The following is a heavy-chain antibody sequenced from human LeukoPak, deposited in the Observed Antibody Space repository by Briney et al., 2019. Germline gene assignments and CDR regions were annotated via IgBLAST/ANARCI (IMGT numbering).Heavy chain of an antibody. CDR3: ARLRAILTGSIWKGVGMDV. CDR2: MNPNSGNS. J-gene: IGHJ6*02. Sequence: ASVKVSCKASGYTFISYDINWVRQATGQGLEWMGWMNPNSGNSGYAQKFQGRVTMTRNTSMSTAYMELSSLTSEDTAIYYCARLRAILTGSIWKGVGMDVWGRGTTVTVSS. CDR1: GYTFISYD. D-gene: IGHD3-9*01. V-gene: IGHV1-8*01.